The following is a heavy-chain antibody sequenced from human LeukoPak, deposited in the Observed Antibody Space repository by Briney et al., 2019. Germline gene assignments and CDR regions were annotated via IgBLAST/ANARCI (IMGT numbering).Heavy chain of an antibody. CDR3: AKDLYGAYYGMDV. CDR1: GFTFSSYA. D-gene: IGHD4-17*01. CDR2: ISGSGINT. V-gene: IGHV3-23*01. Sequence: GGSLRLSCAASGFTFSSYAMSWVRQAPGKGLEWVSAISGSGINTYYADSVKGRFTISRDNSKNTLYLQMNSLRAEDTAVYYCAKDLYGAYYGMDVWGQGTTVTVSS. J-gene: IGHJ6*02.